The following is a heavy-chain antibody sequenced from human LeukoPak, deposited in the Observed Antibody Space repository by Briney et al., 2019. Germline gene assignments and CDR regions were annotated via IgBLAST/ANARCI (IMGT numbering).Heavy chain of an antibody. CDR3: ARRNPMTQDAFDI. CDR2: NYPGDSDT. D-gene: IGHD2-21*02. V-gene: IGHV5-51*01. Sequence: GESLKISCKGSGYSFTTYWIGWVRQMPGKGLEWMGSNYPGDSDTRYSPSFQGRVTISADKSISTAYLQWSSLRDSDTVMYYCARRNPMTQDAFDIWGQGTMATVS. J-gene: IGHJ3*02. CDR1: GYSFTTYW.